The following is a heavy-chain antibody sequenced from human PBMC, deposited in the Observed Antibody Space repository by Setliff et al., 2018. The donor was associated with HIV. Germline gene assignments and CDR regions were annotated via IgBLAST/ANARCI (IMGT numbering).Heavy chain of an antibody. CDR2: VYYTGST. V-gene: IGHV4-59*08. Sequence: SETLSLTCIVSGGSIGSYYWSWIRQSPGKGLGWIGYVYYTGSTNYSPSLKSRVTIGVDTSKNQFSLKLTSVTAADAAVYYCARRRPPPSGLYSAYYMDVWGTGTTVTVSS. CDR3: ARRRPPPSGLYSAYYMDV. J-gene: IGHJ6*03. D-gene: IGHD1-26*01. CDR1: GGSIGSYY.